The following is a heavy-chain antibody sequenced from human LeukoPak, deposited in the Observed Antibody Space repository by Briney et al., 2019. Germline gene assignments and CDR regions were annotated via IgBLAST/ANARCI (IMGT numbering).Heavy chain of an antibody. CDR3: ARMVGHYGSGSYYYYFDY. D-gene: IGHD3-10*01. Sequence: ESGPTLVKPTQTLTLTCTFSGFSLSTSGMCVSWIRQPPGKALEWLARIDWDDDKYYSTSLKTRLTISKDTSKNQVVLTMTSMDPVDTATYYCARMVGHYGSGSYYYYFDYWGQGTLVTVSS. V-gene: IGHV2-70*11. J-gene: IGHJ4*02. CDR2: IDWDDDK. CDR1: GFSLSTSGMC.